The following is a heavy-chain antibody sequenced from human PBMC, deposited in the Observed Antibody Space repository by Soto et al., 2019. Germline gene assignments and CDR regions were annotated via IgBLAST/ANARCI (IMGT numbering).Heavy chain of an antibody. D-gene: IGHD6-13*01. CDR2: IDPSDSYT. J-gene: IGHJ5*02. CDR3: ARLRIAAPGDPGP. CDR1: GYGFTTDW. V-gene: IGHV5-10-1*01. Sequence: GESLKISCNGSGYGFTTDWISWVRQMPGKGLEWMGRIDPSDSYTSYSPSFEGHVTISADKSISTAYLQWGSLKASDTAVYYCARLRIAAPGDPGPWGQGTLVTVSS.